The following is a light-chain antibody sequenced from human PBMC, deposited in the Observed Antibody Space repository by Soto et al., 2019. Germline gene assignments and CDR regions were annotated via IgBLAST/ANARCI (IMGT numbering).Light chain of an antibody. V-gene: IGLV2-11*01. CDR1: SSNIGGFDY. CDR3: CSYAGTYDVV. Sequence: SALTQPRSVSGSPGQSVTISCTGTSSNIGGFDYVSWYQQDPGKAPKLLIYDVRKRPSGVPDRFSGSKSGNTASLTISGLQAEDEADYYCCSYAGTYDVVFGGGTKLTVL. CDR2: DVR. J-gene: IGLJ2*01.